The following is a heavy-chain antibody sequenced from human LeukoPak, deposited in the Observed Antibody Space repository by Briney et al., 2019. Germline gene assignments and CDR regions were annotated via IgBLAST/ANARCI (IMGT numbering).Heavy chain of an antibody. CDR1: GFTFSRYG. J-gene: IGHJ4*02. D-gene: IGHD2-2*01. CDR2: ISNDGSNK. Sequence: PGGSLRLSCAASGFTFSRYGMHWVRQAPGKGLEWVAVISNDGSNKYYADSVKGRFTISRDNSKNTLYLQMNSLRAEDTAVYYCAKGYCSSTSCARGHFDYWGQGTLVTVSS. V-gene: IGHV3-30*18. CDR3: AKGYCSSTSCARGHFDY.